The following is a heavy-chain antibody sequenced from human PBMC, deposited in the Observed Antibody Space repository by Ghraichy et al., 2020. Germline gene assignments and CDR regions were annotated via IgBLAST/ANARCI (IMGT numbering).Heavy chain of an antibody. D-gene: IGHD5-12*01. V-gene: IGHV3-53*01. CDR1: GFTVVSSNY. Sequence: GGSLRLSCAASGFTVVSSNYMNWVRQAPGKGLEWVSVIYSGGSAYYADSVKGRFSISRDNSKNTLYLQMNSMRVEDTAVYYCASGLVATGFYYFYGMDVWGQGTTVTVSS. CDR3: ASGLVATGFYYFYGMDV. J-gene: IGHJ6*02. CDR2: IYSGGSA.